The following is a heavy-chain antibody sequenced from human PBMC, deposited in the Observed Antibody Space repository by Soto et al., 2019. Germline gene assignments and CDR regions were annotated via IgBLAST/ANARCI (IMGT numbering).Heavy chain of an antibody. D-gene: IGHD3-22*01. J-gene: IGHJ5*02. CDR1: GFTFSSYG. CDR2: ISYDGSNK. CDR3: AKAYYDSSGYQVPWFDP. Sequence: GGSLRLSCAASGFTFSSYGMHWVRQAPGKGLEWVAVISYDGSNKYYADSVKGRFTISRDNSKNTLYLQMNSLRAEDTAVYYCAKAYYDSSGYQVPWFDPWGQGTLVTVSS. V-gene: IGHV3-30*18.